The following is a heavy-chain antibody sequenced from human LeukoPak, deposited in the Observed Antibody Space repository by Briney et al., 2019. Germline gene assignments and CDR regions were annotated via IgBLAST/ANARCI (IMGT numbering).Heavy chain of an antibody. Sequence: SETLSHTCTVSGGSISSYYWSWIRQPPGKGLEWIGYIYYSGSTNYNPSLKSRVTISVDTSKNQFSLKLSSVTAADTAVYYCARLVSTTAYYFDYWGQGTLVTVSS. CDR2: IYYSGST. D-gene: IGHD4-17*01. CDR1: GGSISSYY. CDR3: ARLVSTTAYYFDY. V-gene: IGHV4-59*01. J-gene: IGHJ4*02.